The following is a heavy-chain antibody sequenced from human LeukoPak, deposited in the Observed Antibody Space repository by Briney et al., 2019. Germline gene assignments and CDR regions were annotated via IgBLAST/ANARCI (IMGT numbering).Heavy chain of an antibody. V-gene: IGHV3-21*01. Sequence: GGYLRLSCAASGFTFSSYSRNWVRQAPGKGLEWVSSISSSSSYIDYADSVKGRFTISRDNAKNSLYLQMNSLRAEDTAVYYCARDLNCSGGSCYSDWFDPWGQGTLVTVSS. CDR2: ISSSSSYI. CDR1: GFTFSSYS. CDR3: ARDLNCSGGSCYSDWFDP. J-gene: IGHJ5*02. D-gene: IGHD2-15*01.